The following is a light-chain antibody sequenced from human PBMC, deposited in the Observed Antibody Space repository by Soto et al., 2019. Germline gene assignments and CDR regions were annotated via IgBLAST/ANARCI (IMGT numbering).Light chain of an antibody. J-gene: IGKJ1*01. V-gene: IGKV3-20*01. Sequence: EIVLTQSPGTLSLSPGERATLSCRASQSVSSNYLAWYQQKPGQAPRPLIYGAPSRATGIPDRFSGSWAGTDFTLTISRLESEDFAVYYCQQYGSSPWTFGQGTKVEIK. CDR2: GAP. CDR3: QQYGSSPWT. CDR1: QSVSSNY.